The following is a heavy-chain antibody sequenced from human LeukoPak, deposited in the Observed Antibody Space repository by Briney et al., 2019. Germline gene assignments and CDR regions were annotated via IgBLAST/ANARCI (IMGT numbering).Heavy chain of an antibody. CDR1: GFTFSDFY. Sequence: GGSLRLSCAASGFTFSDFYMSWIRQAPGKGLEWVSYISSSGSTIYYADSVKGRFTISRDNSKNTLYLQMNSLRAEDTAVYYCAREATTLFFDYWGQGTLVTVSS. V-gene: IGHV3-11*04. CDR2: ISSSGSTI. CDR3: AREATTLFFDY. D-gene: IGHD2/OR15-2a*01. J-gene: IGHJ4*02.